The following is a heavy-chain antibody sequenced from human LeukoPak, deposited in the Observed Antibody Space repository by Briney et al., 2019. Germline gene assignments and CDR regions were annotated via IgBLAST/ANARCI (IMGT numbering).Heavy chain of an antibody. J-gene: IGHJ3*02. Sequence: GGSLRLSCSASGFTFSSYAMHWVRQAPGKGLEYVSAISSNGGSTYYADSVKGRFTISRDNSKNTLYLQMSSLGAEDTAVYYCVKGIQLWLISAFDIWGQGTVVTVSS. CDR1: GFTFSSYA. CDR3: VKGIQLWLISAFDI. D-gene: IGHD5-18*01. V-gene: IGHV3-64D*06. CDR2: ISSNGGST.